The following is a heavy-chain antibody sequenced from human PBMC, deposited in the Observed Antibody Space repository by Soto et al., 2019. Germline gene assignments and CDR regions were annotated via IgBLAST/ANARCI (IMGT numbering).Heavy chain of an antibody. Sequence: EVQLVESGGGLVQPGGSLRLSCAGSGFTFSNYWMHWVRQAPGKGLEWVSRIDHDGPTVDADAVRVRVTISRDNAENTVYLQLNSLTPEDTAMYYCVRDRHGHYGGQGPLVTAPS. CDR3: VRDRHGHY. CDR2: IDHDGPT. D-gene: IGHD4-17*01. V-gene: IGHV3-74*01. CDR1: GFTFSNYW. J-gene: IGHJ4*02.